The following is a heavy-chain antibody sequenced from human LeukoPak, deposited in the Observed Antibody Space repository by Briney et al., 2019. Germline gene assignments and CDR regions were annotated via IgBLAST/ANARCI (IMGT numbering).Heavy chain of an antibody. CDR3: AREGKITMVRGVIRYYYMDV. J-gene: IGHJ6*03. Sequence: PSETLSLTCTVSGGSISSSHYYWDWIRQPPGKGLEWIGNIYYSGSTYYNPSLKSRVTISVDTSKSQFSLKLSSVTAADTAVYYCAREGKITMVRGVIRYYYMDVWGKGTTVTISS. D-gene: IGHD3-10*01. CDR1: GGSISSSHYY. V-gene: IGHV4-39*07. CDR2: IYYSGST.